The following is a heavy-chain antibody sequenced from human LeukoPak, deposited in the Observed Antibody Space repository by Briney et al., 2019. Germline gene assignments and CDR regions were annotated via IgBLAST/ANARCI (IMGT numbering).Heavy chain of an antibody. J-gene: IGHJ4*02. Sequence: SETLSLTCTVSGGSISISSYYWSWIRQSPGKALEWIGYVFYSGKTDYSPSLRSRVSMSVDTSKNQFSLKVTSVTAADTAVYYCARGRGFYGSGSAPLFDYWGQGTLVIVSS. CDR2: VFYSGKT. V-gene: IGHV4-61*01. CDR1: GGSISISSYY. CDR3: ARGRGFYGSGSAPLFDY. D-gene: IGHD3-10*01.